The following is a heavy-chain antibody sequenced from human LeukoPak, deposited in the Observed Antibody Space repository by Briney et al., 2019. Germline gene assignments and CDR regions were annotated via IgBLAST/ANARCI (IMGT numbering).Heavy chain of an antibody. CDR2: IFYSGST. D-gene: IGHD5-12*01. CDR1: GGSINNYY. V-gene: IGHV4-59*01. J-gene: IGHJ4*02. Sequence: SETLSLTCTVSGGSINNYYWSWIRQPPGKGLEWIGYIFYSGSTNYNPSLKSRVSISVDTSENQFSLNLYSVTAADTAVYYCARGGSSGYDPFDYWGQGTLVTVSS. CDR3: ARGGSSGYDPFDY.